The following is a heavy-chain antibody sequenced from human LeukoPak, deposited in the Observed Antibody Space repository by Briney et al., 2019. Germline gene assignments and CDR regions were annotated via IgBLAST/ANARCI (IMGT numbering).Heavy chain of an antibody. Sequence: GGSLRLSCAASGFTFSSYAMHWVRQAPGKGLEWVAVISYDGSNKYYADSVKGRFTISRDNSKNTLYLQMNSLRAEDTAVYYCAREGWYYYDSSGYYRLDYWGQGTLVTVSS. J-gene: IGHJ4*02. D-gene: IGHD3-22*01. CDR1: GFTFSSYA. V-gene: IGHV3-30*04. CDR2: ISYDGSNK. CDR3: AREGWYYYDSSGYYRLDY.